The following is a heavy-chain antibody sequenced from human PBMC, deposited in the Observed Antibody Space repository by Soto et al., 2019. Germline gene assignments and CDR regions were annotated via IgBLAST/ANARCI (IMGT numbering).Heavy chain of an antibody. V-gene: IGHV4-59*01. J-gene: IGHJ4*02. CDR2: LYYGRSA. Sequence: QVQLQESGPGLVKPSETLSLTCAVAGDCISSYYCMWIRQPPGNGLESIGYLYYGRSANYNPSLKSRVTLSVDTSTNQCSLTLSSMTAADTAVYYCALRSMAVVPEYWGQGTLVTVSS. CDR3: ALRSMAVVPEY. CDR1: GDCISSYY. D-gene: IGHD3-22*01.